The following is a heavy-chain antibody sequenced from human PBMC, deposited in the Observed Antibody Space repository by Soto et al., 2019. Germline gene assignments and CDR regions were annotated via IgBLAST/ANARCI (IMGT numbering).Heavy chain of an antibody. Sequence: QVQLQESGPGLVKPSETLSLTCSVSGDSINNYYWTWIRQPPGKGLEWIGYIYDSGSTSYNPSLKTRLTISVATSKNQCSLKLKSVTAADTAVYYCARGTKYYYQGMDVWGQGTTVTVSS. CDR1: GDSINNYY. CDR3: ARGTKYYYQGMDV. V-gene: IGHV4-59*01. CDR2: IYDSGST. J-gene: IGHJ6*02.